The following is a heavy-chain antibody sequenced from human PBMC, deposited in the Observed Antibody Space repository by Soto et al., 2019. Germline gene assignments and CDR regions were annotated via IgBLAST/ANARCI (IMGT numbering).Heavy chain of an antibody. CDR3: ARHVPAAGYYYGMDV. CDR2: IIPIFGKA. Sequence: QVQLVQSGAEVKKPGSSVKVSCKASGGTFSSYAISWVRQAPGQGLEWMGGIIPIFGKANYAQKFQGRVMITAAASTSKAYMELSRLRSEDTAVYYCARHVPAAGYYYGMDVWGQGTTVTVSS. CDR1: GGTFSSYA. J-gene: IGHJ6*02. V-gene: IGHV1-69*12. D-gene: IGHD2-2*01.